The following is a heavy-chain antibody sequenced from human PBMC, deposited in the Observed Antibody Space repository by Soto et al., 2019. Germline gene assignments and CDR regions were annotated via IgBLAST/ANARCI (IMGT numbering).Heavy chain of an antibody. V-gene: IGHV2-70*04. CDR2: IDWEDTK. CDR3: ARAFYGMDV. J-gene: IGHJ6*02. Sequence: SGPTLVKPTQTLTLTCTVSGFSLSGTGMRVTWIRQPPGKALEWLARIDWEDTKLYSSSLKTRLTISRDTSKNQVVLTMTSMDPPDTGTYYCARAFYGMDVWGQGTTVTVSS. CDR1: GFSLSGTGMR.